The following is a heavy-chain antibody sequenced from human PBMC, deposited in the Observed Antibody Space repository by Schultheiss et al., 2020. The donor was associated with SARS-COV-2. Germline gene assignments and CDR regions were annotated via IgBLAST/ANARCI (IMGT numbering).Heavy chain of an antibody. D-gene: IGHD6-13*01. J-gene: IGHJ6*02. CDR1: GGTFSSYA. Sequence: SVKVSCKASGGTFSSYAISWVRQAPGQGLEWMGGIIPIFGTANYAQKFQGRVTITADESTSTAYMELSSLRSEDTAVYYCARGYSSSWYDWSYYYYGMDVWGQGTTVTVSS. CDR3: ARGYSSSWYDWSYYYYGMDV. CDR2: IIPIFGTA. V-gene: IGHV1-69*13.